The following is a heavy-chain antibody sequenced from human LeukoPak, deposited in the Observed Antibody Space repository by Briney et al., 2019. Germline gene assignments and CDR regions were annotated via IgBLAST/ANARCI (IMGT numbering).Heavy chain of an antibody. J-gene: IGHJ4*02. Sequence: SETLSLTCTVSGGSISSYYWSWIRQPPGKGLEWIGYIYTSGSTNYNPSLKSRVTISVDTSKNQLSLKLSSVTAADTAVYYCASGLRDGYNYFDYWGQGTLVTVSS. CDR2: IYTSGST. V-gene: IGHV4-4*09. D-gene: IGHD5-24*01. CDR1: GGSISSYY. CDR3: ASGLRDGYNYFDY.